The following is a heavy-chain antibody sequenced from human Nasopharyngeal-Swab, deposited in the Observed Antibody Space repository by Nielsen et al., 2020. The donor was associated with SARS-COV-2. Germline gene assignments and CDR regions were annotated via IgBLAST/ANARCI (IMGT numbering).Heavy chain of an antibody. D-gene: IGHD3-10*01. V-gene: IGHV4-61*01. CDR3: ARDHYGSGSPSMDV. CDR2: IDYSGST. Sequence: GSLRLSCTVSGGSVSSGSYYWSWIRQPPGKGLEWIGYIDYSGSTNYNPSLKSRVTISVDTSKNQFSLKLSSVTAADTAVYYCARDHYGSGSPSMDVWGQGTTVTVSS. J-gene: IGHJ6*02. CDR1: GGSVSSGSYY.